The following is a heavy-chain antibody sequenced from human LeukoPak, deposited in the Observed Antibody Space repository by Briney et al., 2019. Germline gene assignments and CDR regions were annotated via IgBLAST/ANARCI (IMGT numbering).Heavy chain of an antibody. D-gene: IGHD1/OR15-1a*01. V-gene: IGHV4-59*08. CDR3: ARQRGNNGLFDY. CDR1: GDSISTYF. CDR2: IYYSGST. J-gene: IGHJ4*02. Sequence: PSETLSLTCTVSGDSISTYFWSWIRQPPGKGLEWIGYIYYSGSTNYNPSLKGRVTLSVDTSKNQFSLKLSSVTAADTAVYYCARQRGNNGLFDYWGQGTLVTVSS.